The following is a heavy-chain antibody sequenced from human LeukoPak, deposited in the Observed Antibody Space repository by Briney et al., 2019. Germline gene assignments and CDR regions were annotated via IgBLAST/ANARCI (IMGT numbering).Heavy chain of an antibody. CDR3: ARLDYYGSGFFDY. Sequence: SETLSLTCTVSGGSISSYCWNWIRQPPGKGLEWIGYIYYSGSTNYNPSLKSRVTISVDTSKNQFSLKLSSVTAADTAVYYCARLDYYGSGFFDYWGQGTLVTVSS. V-gene: IGHV4-59*08. J-gene: IGHJ4*02. D-gene: IGHD3-10*01. CDR1: GGSISSYC. CDR2: IYYSGST.